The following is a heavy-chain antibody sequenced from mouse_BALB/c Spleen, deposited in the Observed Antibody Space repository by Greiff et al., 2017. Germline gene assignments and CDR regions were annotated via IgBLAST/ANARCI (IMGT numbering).Heavy chain of an antibody. Sequence: EVQLVESGPGLVKPSQSLSLTCTVTGYSITSDYAWNWIRQFPGNKLEWMGYISYSGSTSYNPSLKSRISITRDTSKNQFFLQLNSVTTEDTATYYCARKAFYYGSSYEAWFAYWGQGTLVTVSA. D-gene: IGHD1-1*01. CDR3: ARKAFYYGSSYEAWFAY. V-gene: IGHV3-2*02. J-gene: IGHJ3*01. CDR2: ISYSGST. CDR1: GYSITSDYA.